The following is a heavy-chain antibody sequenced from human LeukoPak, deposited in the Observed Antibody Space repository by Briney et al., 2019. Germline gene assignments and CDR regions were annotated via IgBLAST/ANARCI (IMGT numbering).Heavy chain of an antibody. D-gene: IGHD4-17*01. V-gene: IGHV3-53*01. CDR3: ARAPYGPWYFDL. CDR2: IYSGGST. J-gene: IGHJ2*01. Sequence: GGSLRLSGAASGFTVSSNYMSWVRQAPGKGLEWVSVIYSGGSTYYADSVKGRFTISRDNSKNTLYLQMNSLRAEDTAVYYCARAPYGPWYFDLWGRGTLVTVSS. CDR1: GFTVSSNY.